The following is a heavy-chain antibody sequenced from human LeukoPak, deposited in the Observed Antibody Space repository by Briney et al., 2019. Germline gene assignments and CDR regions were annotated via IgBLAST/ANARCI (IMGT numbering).Heavy chain of an antibody. D-gene: IGHD3-9*01. CDR3: ARGMRYFDWFGY. Sequence: ASVKVSCKASGYTFTSYYMHWVRQAPGQGLEWMGIINPSGGSTSYAQKFQGRVTMTRDTSISTAYMELSRLRSDDTAIYYCARGMRYFDWFGYWGQGTLVTVSS. CDR1: GYTFTSYY. CDR2: INPSGGST. J-gene: IGHJ4*02. V-gene: IGHV1-46*01.